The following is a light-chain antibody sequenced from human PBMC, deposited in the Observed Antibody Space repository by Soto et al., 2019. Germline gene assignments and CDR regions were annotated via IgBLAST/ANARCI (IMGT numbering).Light chain of an antibody. CDR2: RNN. CDR1: SSNIGSKN. Sequence: QSVLTQPPSASGTPGQTVTISCSGSSSNIGSKNVNWYQQLPGAAPKLLIYRNNQWPSEVHDRFSGSKSGTSASLAISGLQSEDEGDYYCAAWDESLNGVVFGGGTKLTVL. J-gene: IGLJ2*01. CDR3: AAWDESLNGVV. V-gene: IGLV1-44*01.